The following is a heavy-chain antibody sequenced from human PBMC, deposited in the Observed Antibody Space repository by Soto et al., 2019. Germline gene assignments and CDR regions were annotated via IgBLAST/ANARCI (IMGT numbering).Heavy chain of an antibody. V-gene: IGHV4-34*01. CDR1: GGSFSGYY. Sequence: SETLSLTCAVYGGSFSGYYWSWIRQPPGKGLEWIGEINHSGSTNYNPSLKSRVTISVDTSKNQFSLKLSSVTAADTAVYYCARFYDFCSGYRDYHYYYMDFWGKGTTVTVFS. CDR2: INHSGST. D-gene: IGHD3-3*01. J-gene: IGHJ6*03. CDR3: ARFYDFCSGYRDYHYYYMDF.